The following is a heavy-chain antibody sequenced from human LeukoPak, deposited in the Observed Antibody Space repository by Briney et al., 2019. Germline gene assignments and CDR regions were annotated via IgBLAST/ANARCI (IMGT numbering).Heavy chain of an antibody. CDR3: ARLGYCSSTSCHVYYYYMDV. CDR1: GFTFDDYG. Sequence: GGSLRLSCAAPGFTFDDYGMSWVRQAPGKGLEWVSGINWNGGSTGYADSVKGRFTISRDNAKNSLYLQMNSLRAEDTALYYCARLGYCSSTSCHVYYYYMDVWGKGTTVTVSS. D-gene: IGHD2-2*01. V-gene: IGHV3-20*04. J-gene: IGHJ6*03. CDR2: INWNGGST.